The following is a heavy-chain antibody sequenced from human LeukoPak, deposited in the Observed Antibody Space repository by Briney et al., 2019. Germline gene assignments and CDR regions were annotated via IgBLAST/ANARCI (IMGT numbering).Heavy chain of an antibody. Sequence: SETLSLTCAVSGGSISSGGYSWSWIRQPPGKGLEWIGYIYHSGSTYYNPSLKSRVTISVDRSKNQFSLKLSSVTAADTAVYYCARAVGDYVADGDAFDIWGQGTMVTVSS. D-gene: IGHD4-17*01. CDR2: IYHSGST. CDR1: GGSISSGGYS. V-gene: IGHV4-30-2*01. J-gene: IGHJ3*02. CDR3: ARAVGDYVADGDAFDI.